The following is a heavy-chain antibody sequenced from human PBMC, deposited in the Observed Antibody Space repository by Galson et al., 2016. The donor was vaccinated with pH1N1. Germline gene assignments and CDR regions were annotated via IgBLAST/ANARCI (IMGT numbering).Heavy chain of an antibody. J-gene: IGHJ3*02. CDR1: GDSVSSNSAT. CDR2: TYYRSKWYN. D-gene: IGHD3-3*01. V-gene: IGHV6-1*01. CDR3: ARGVIDYDFWSGYQDHAAFDI. Sequence: CAISGDSVSSNSATWNWIRQSPSRGLEWLGRTYYRSKWYNDYAESVKRRISISPDTSKNQLSLQLNSVTPADTAVYYCARGVIDYDFWSGYQDHAAFDIWGQGTMVIVSS.